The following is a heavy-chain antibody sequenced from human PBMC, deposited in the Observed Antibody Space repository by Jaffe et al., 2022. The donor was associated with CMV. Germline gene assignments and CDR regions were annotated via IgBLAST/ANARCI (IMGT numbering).Heavy chain of an antibody. CDR1: GFSFSTYA. CDR2: IDGSGTTT. D-gene: IGHD3-16*01. J-gene: IGHJ4*02. V-gene: IGHV3-23*01. CDR3: ARLPMIKGWSTLDF. Sequence: EVQLLESGGGLVQPGGSLRLSCAASGFSFSTYAMTWVRQAPGKGLEWVSAIDGSGTTTYYADSAKGRFAISRDTYKNTLYLQMNSLRAEDTAIYYCARLPMIKGWSTLDFWGQGTLVTVSS.